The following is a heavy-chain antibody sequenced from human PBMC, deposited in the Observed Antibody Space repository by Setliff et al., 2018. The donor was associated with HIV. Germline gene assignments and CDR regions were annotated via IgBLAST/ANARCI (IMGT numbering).Heavy chain of an antibody. V-gene: IGHV4-38-2*01. CDR1: GYSISSVYF. D-gene: IGHD5-18*01. CDR2: LYHSGTN. CDR3: ARQVGSQYSYWAYYFDS. J-gene: IGHJ4*02. Sequence: SETLSLTCAVSGYSISSVYFWGWIRQPPGNGLEWIGSLYHSGTNFYNPSLKSRFTISLDTSTNRFSLKLNSVTAAAAAIYYCARQVGSQYSYWAYYFDSWGQGALVTVSS.